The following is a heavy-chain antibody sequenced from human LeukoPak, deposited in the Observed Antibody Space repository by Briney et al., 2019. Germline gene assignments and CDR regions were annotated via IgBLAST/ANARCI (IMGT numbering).Heavy chain of an antibody. Sequence: PSETLSLTCTVSGGFISSSTYYWGWIRQPPGKGLEWIGNIYYTGSTYYNPSLESRVTISVDTSKDQFSLRLNSATAADTATYYCARHQFDSTAYVDYWGQGTLVTVSS. CDR3: ARHQFDSTAYVDY. J-gene: IGHJ4*02. CDR1: GGFISSSTYY. CDR2: IYYTGST. D-gene: IGHD3-22*01. V-gene: IGHV4-39*07.